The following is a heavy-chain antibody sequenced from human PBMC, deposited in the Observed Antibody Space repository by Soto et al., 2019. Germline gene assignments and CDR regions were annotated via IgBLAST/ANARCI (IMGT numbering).Heavy chain of an antibody. D-gene: IGHD1-26*01. V-gene: IGHV1-69*01. Sequence: QVQLVQSGAEVKKPGSSVRVSCKTSGVTFTSYAISWVRQAPGQGLEWMGGIISVFGTTTYAQKFQGRVRITADVSTSTAYMELRSLTSGDTAMYYCAKSADRHSGTFIGKYYFDYWGQGTLVTVSS. CDR2: IISVFGTT. CDR1: GVTFTSYA. CDR3: AKSADRHSGTFIGKYYFDY. J-gene: IGHJ4*02.